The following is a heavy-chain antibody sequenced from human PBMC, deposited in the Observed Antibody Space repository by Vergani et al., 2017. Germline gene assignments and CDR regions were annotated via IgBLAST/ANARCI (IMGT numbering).Heavy chain of an antibody. J-gene: IGHJ3*02. CDR2: INHSGST. Sequence: QVQLQQWGAGLLKPSETLSLTCAVYGGSFSGYYWSWIRQPPGKGLEWIGEINHSGSTNYNPSLKSRVTISVDTSKNQFSLKLSSVTAADTAVYYCVRGEKGLLGAFDIWGQGTMVTVFS. V-gene: IGHV4-34*01. CDR1: GGSFSGYY. CDR3: VRGEKGLLGAFDI. D-gene: IGHD3-22*01.